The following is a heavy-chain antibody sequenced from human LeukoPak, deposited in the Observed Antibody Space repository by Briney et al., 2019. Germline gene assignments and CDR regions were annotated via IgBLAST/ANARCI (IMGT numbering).Heavy chain of an antibody. V-gene: IGHV3-43*02. CDR1: GFTFDDYA. J-gene: IGHJ4*02. CDR2: ISGDGGTT. CDR3: AKGDNYGSGSYYNN. Sequence: GGSLRLSCAASGFTFDDYAMHWVRQVPGKGLEWVSLISGDGGTTYYADSVEGRFIISRDNSKNSLYLQMNSLRTEDTALYSCAKGDNYGSGSYYNNWGQGTLVTVSS. D-gene: IGHD3-10*01.